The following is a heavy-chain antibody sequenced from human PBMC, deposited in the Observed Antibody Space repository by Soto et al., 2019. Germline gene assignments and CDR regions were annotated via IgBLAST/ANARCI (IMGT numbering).Heavy chain of an antibody. J-gene: IGHJ5*02. CDR2: INHSGST. CDR3: ARQDVVVVAATLLGWFGP. CDR1: GGSFSGYY. D-gene: IGHD2-15*01. V-gene: IGHV4-34*01. Sequence: PSETLSLTCAVYGGSFSGYYWSWIRQPPGKGLEWIGEINHSGSTNYNPSLKSRVTISVDTSKNQFSLKLSSVTAADTAVYYCARQDVVVVAATLLGWFGPWGQGTLVTVS.